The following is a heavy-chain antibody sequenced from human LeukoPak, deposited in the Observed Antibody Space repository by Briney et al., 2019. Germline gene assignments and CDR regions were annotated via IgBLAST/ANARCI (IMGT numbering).Heavy chain of an antibody. Sequence: PGGSLRLSCETAGFTFSSYVMHWVRRTPGKGLVWVSRISHDGFISYADSVKGRFTISRDNAKNTLILQMNSPRAEDTAVYYCARDWVYKIDYWGRGTPVTVSS. CDR1: GFTFSSYV. D-gene: IGHD5-24*01. CDR3: ARDWVYKIDY. CDR2: ISHDGFI. J-gene: IGHJ4*02. V-gene: IGHV3-74*01.